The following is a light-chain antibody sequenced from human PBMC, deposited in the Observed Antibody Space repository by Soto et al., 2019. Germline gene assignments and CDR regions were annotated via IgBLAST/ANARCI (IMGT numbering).Light chain of an antibody. CDR1: SANIGSNT. J-gene: IGLJ1*01. Sequence: SLLTQPPPASGAPGQRGTISCSGGSANIGSNTVNWYQQLPGTAPKLLIYSNNQRPSGVPDRFSGSKSGTSASLAISGLQSEDEADFYCAAWGDSLNGYVFGTGTKVTVL. CDR2: SNN. CDR3: AAWGDSLNGYV. V-gene: IGLV1-44*01.